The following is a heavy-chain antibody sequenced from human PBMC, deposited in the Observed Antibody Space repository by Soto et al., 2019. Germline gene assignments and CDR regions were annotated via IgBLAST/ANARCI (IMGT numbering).Heavy chain of an antibody. Sequence: SETLSLTCSVSGFAISRGYYWSWVRQPPGKGLEWIGSIYPSVSSYHNPSLATRLRLSIDTSKNQFTLNLTSVTAADTALYFCAREKVGTTFFDNWGQGTQVTVSS. D-gene: IGHD1-1*01. CDR2: IYPSVSS. J-gene: IGHJ4*02. CDR1: GFAISRGYY. V-gene: IGHV4-38-2*02. CDR3: AREKVGTTFFDN.